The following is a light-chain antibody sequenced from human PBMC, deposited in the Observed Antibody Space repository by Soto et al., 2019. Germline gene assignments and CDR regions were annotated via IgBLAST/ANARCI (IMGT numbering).Light chain of an antibody. J-gene: IGKJ4*01. V-gene: IGKV1-5*03. CDR1: ESISSW. CDR2: EAS. Sequence: DFQMTQSPSTLSASVGDRVTITCRASESISSWLAWYQQKPGKAPKLLIYEASSLESGVPSRFSGSGSGTELTLTISSLQPDDFATYSCQQYEAYPLTFGGGTKVEIK. CDR3: QQYEAYPLT.